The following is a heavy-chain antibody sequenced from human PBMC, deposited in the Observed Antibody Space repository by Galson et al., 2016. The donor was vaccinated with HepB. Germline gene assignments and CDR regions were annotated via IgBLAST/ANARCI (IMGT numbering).Heavy chain of an antibody. Sequence: SLRLSCAASGFIFSTYAMTWVRQAPGKGLEWVASITGPGEGTFYADDVKGRFNIFRDNSNSTLYLQMTGLRDEASAVYFCAKDPQLTPRLPYYFDYWGRGTLVAVSS. V-gene: IGHV3-23*01. D-gene: IGHD1-1*01. CDR3: AKDPQLTPRLPYYFDY. J-gene: IGHJ4*02. CDR1: GFIFSTYA. CDR2: ITGPGEGT.